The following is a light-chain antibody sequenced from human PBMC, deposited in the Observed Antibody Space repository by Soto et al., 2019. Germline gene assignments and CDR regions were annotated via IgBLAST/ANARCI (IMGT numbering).Light chain of an antibody. CDR1: SSDIGGYYY. CDR3: SSYAGSNNFV. Sequence: SVLTQPPSASGSQRQSVTISCTGTSSDIGGYYYVSWYQQHPGKAPKLMIYEVSKRPSGVPDRFSGSKSGNTASLTVSGLQAEDEADYYCSSYAGSNNFVFGTGTKVTVL. V-gene: IGLV2-8*01. CDR2: EVS. J-gene: IGLJ1*01.